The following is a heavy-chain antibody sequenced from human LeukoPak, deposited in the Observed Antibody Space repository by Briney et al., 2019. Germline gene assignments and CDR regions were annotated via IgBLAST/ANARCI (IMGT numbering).Heavy chain of an antibody. CDR1: GFTLSSYD. J-gene: IGHJ4*02. CDR3: AKRRYYDDSAFDY. D-gene: IGHD3-22*01. CDR2: IPSSVHST. V-gene: IGHV3-23*01. Sequence: GGSLRLSCAASGFTLSSYDMSWVRQAPGKGGEGGSSIPSSVHSTYYPHSVKRRFTISSDNSKNPLYLQMNSLRAEDTALYYCAKRRYYDDSAFDYWGQGTLVTVSS.